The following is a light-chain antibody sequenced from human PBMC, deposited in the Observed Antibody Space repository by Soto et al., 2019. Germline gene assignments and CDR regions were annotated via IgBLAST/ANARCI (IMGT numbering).Light chain of an antibody. J-gene: IGKJ3*01. V-gene: IGKV1-39*01. CDR3: QQYNNYFT. CDR1: QSISSY. CDR2: AAS. Sequence: DIQMTQSPSSLSASVGDRVTITCRASQSISSYLNWYQQKPGKAPKLLIYAASSLQSGVPSRFSGSGSGTDFTLTISSLQPDDFATYYCQQYNNYFTFGPGTKVDIK.